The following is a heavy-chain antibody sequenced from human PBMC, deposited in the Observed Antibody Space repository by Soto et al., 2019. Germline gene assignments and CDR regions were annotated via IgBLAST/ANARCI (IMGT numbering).Heavy chain of an antibody. CDR2: INHSGST. D-gene: IGHD4-17*01. J-gene: IGHJ4*02. CDR3: ARRNDYGDKFDY. V-gene: IGHV4-34*01. CDR1: GGSFSGYY. Sequence: SETLSLTCAVYGGSFSGYYWSWIRQPPGKGLEWIGEINHSGSTNYNPSLKSRVTISVDTSKNQFSLKLSSVTAADTAVYYCARRNDYGDKFDYWGQGTLVTVSS.